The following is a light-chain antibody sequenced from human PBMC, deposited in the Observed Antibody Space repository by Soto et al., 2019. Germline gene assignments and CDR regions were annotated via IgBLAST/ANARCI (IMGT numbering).Light chain of an antibody. V-gene: IGKV3-20*01. CDR2: EIS. J-gene: IGKJ2*01. CDR1: QSVSTSH. CDR3: YYYGTSPLYT. Sequence: EIVLTQSPGTLSLSPGERATLSCRASQSVSTSHLGWYQKKPGQPPRLLMYEISDRASGIPDRFSGSGSGTDFTLTISRLEPEDFAVYYCYYYGTSPLYTFGHGTKLEIK.